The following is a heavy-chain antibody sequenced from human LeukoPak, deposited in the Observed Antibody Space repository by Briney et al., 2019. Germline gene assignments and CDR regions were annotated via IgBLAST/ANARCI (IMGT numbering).Heavy chain of an antibody. CDR2: ISSTSSTI. Sequence: GGSLRLSCAASGFTFSNSGMNWVRQAPGKGLEWVSYISSTSSTIYYADSVKGRFTISRDNGKNSLYLQMNSLRDEDTAAYYCARDYPDYWGQGTLVTVSS. V-gene: IGHV3-48*02. CDR3: ARDYPDY. J-gene: IGHJ4*02. D-gene: IGHD3-16*02. CDR1: GFTFSNSG.